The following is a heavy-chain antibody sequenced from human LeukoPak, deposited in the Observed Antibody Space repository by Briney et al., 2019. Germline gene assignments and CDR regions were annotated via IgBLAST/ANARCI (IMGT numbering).Heavy chain of an antibody. D-gene: IGHD2-2*01. CDR1: GFTFSSYA. Sequence: GGSLRLSCAASGFTFSSYAMSWVRQAPGKGLEWVPAISGSGGSTHYADSVKGRFTISRDNAKNSLYLQMNSLRAEDTAVYYCARAEDIVVVPAAYYYYYYYGMDVWGQGTTVTVSS. CDR3: ARAEDIVVVPAAYYYYYYYGMDV. V-gene: IGHV3-23*01. J-gene: IGHJ6*02. CDR2: ISGSGGST.